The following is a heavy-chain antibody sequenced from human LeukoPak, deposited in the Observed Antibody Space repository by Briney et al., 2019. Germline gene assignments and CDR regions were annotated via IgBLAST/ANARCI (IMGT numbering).Heavy chain of an antibody. CDR1: GFTFSSYG. CDR2: IRYDGSNK. V-gene: IGHV3-30*02. J-gene: IGHJ6*02. CDR3: AKDWADSSSWKLYYYYGMDV. Sequence: GGSLRLSCAASGFTFSSYGMHWVRQAPGKGLEWVAFIRYDGSNKYYADSVKGRFTISRDSSKNTLYLQMNSLRAEDTAVYYCAKDWADSSSWKLYYYYGMDVWGQGTTVTVSS. D-gene: IGHD6-13*01.